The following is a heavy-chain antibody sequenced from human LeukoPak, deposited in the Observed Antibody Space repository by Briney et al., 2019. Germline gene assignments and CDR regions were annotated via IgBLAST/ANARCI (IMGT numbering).Heavy chain of an antibody. CDR1: GFTFDDYA. Sequence: GGSLRLSCAASGFTFDDYAMHWVRQAPGKGLEWVSGISWNSGSIGYADSVKGRFTISRDNAKNSLYLQMNSLRAEDMALYYCVKDLYSSSRSPYFDYWGQGTLVTVSS. D-gene: IGHD6-6*01. V-gene: IGHV3-9*03. J-gene: IGHJ4*02. CDR2: ISWNSGSI. CDR3: VKDLYSSSRSPYFDY.